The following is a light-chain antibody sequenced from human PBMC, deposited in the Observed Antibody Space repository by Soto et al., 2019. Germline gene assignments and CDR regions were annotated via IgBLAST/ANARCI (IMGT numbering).Light chain of an antibody. Sequence: QSVLTQPPSSSGTPGQRVTISCSGSSSNIGSNYVYWYQQVPGTAPKLLIYRNNQRPSGVPDRFSGSKSGTSASLAISGRRSEDEADYYCAACDDSRSGPHYVFGTGTKFTVL. V-gene: IGLV1-47*01. CDR3: AACDDSRSGPHYV. CDR2: RNN. J-gene: IGLJ1*01. CDR1: SSNIGSNY.